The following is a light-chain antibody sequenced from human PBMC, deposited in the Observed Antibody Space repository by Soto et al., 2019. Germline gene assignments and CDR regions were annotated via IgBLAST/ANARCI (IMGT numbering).Light chain of an antibody. CDR3: QQYDDPFT. J-gene: IGKJ4*01. V-gene: IGKV1-33*01. CDR2: DAS. CDR1: RDIAVS. Sequence: DTQMTQSPSSLSASVGDTVTITCQASRDIAVSLNWYQQRAGQAPKLLIYDASNLQSGVPARFSGSGTGTSFILTISSLQPEDFATYYCQQYDDPFTFGGGTKVEIK.